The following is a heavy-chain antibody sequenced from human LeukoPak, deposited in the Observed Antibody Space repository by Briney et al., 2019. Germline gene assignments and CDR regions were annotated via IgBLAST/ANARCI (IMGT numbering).Heavy chain of an antibody. CDR1: GFTFSSYG. D-gene: IGHD5-12*01. J-gene: IGHJ4*02. V-gene: IGHV3-30*18. CDR2: ISYDGSNK. Sequence: GGSLRLSCAASGFTFSSYGMHWVRQAPGKGLEWVAVISYDGSNKYYADSVKGRFTISRDNSKNTLYLQMNSPRAEDTAVYYCAKDLFEIVATSTFDYWGQGTLVTVSS. CDR3: AKDLFEIVATSTFDY.